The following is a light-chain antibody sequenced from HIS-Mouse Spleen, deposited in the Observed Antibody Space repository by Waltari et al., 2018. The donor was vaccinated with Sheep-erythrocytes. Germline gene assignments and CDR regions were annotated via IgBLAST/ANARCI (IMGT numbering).Light chain of an antibody. CDR2: EVS. Sequence: QSALTQPPSASGSPGQSVTISCTGTSSDVGGYNYVSWYQQHPGKAPKLMIYEVSKRPSGVPDRFSGSTSGNTASLTISGLQAEDEADYYCSSYTSSSTGVFGGGTKLTVL. V-gene: IGLV2-8*01. J-gene: IGLJ2*01. CDR3: SSYTSSSTGV. CDR1: SSDVGGYNY.